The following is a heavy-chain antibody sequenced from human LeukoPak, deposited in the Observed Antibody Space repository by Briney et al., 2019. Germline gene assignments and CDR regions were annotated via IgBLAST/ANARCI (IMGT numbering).Heavy chain of an antibody. Sequence: GGSLRLSCAASGFTFSSYSMNWVRQAPGKGLEWVSYISSSSSTIYYADSVKGRFTISRDNAKNSLYLQMNSLRAEDTAAYYCARDYPSVVTPSSVNDYWGQGTLVTVSS. D-gene: IGHD4-23*01. J-gene: IGHJ4*02. CDR3: ARDYPSVVTPSSVNDY. CDR1: GFTFSSYS. CDR2: ISSSSSTI. V-gene: IGHV3-48*01.